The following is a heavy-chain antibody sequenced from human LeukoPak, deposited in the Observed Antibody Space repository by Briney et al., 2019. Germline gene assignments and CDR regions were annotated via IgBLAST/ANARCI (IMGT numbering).Heavy chain of an antibody. J-gene: IGHJ6*02. D-gene: IGHD3-10*01. CDR3: ARDHSYYFGSQTSTLDV. CDR1: GASISTGGYY. Sequence: TLSLTCTVSGASISTGGYYWTWIRQPPGEGLEWIGYIYYTGSVDYNPSLKSRLSISLDTSKNQFSLKLNSVTAADTAVYYCARDHSYYFGSQTSTLDVWGQGTAVTVSS. V-gene: IGHV4-31*03. CDR2: IYYTGSV.